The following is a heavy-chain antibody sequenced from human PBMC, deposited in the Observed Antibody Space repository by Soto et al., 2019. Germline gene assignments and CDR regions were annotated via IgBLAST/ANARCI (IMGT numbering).Heavy chain of an antibody. CDR3: ARDFVVGGPTINSYYGMDG. CDR2: IYSAGNT. CDR1: GFTVSSNY. V-gene: IGHV3-66*01. Sequence: EVQLVESGGDLVQPGGSLRLSCATSGFTVSSNYMSWVRQAPGKGLEWISIIYSAGNTYYADSVKCRFTISRDNSKNTLYLQMNSLGAEDTAVSYCARDFVVGGPTINSYYGMDGWGQGTTVTVSS. J-gene: IGHJ6*02. D-gene: IGHD1-26*01.